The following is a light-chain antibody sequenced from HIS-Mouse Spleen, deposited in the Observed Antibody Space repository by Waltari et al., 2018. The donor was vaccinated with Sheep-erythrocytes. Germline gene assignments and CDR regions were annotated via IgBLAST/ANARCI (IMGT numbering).Light chain of an antibody. Sequence: SYELTQPPSVSVSPGQTARITCSGDALPKKYAYWYQQKSGQAPVLVIYEDSKRPSGIPERFSGSTSWTMATLTIRGAQVEDEADYYCYSTDSSGNHWVFGGGTKLTVL. CDR3: YSTDSSGNHWV. CDR2: EDS. V-gene: IGLV3-10*01. CDR1: ALPKKY. J-gene: IGLJ3*02.